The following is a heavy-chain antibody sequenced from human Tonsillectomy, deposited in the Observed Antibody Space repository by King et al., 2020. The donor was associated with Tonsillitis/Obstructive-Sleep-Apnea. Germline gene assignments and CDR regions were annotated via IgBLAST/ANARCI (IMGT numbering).Heavy chain of an antibody. CDR1: GGSVSGYY. Sequence: VQLQQWGAGLLKPSETLSLTCAVYGGSVSGYYWSWIRQPPGKGLEWIGEINHSGSTNYNPSLKSRVTISVDTSKKQLSLKLSSVTAADTAVYYCARGDHYGDYQGAFEIWGQGTMVTVSS. D-gene: IGHD4-17*01. CDR3: ARGDHYGDYQGAFEI. CDR2: INHSGST. V-gene: IGHV4-34*01. J-gene: IGHJ3*02.